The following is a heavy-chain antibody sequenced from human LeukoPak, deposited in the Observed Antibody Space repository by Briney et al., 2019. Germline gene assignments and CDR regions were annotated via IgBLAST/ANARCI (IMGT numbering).Heavy chain of an antibody. CDR2: LNPGGGST. D-gene: IGHD6-19*01. CDR3: ARYRLDFDY. CDR1: GSAFTIYY. J-gene: IGHJ4*02. Sequence: ASVKVSFTASGSAFTIYYIHWLRLAPGQGLEWMGMLNPGGGSTSYAQKFQGRVSMTRGTSTITVYMELSSLRSEDTAIYYCARYRLDFDYWGQGTLVTVSS. V-gene: IGHV1-46*01.